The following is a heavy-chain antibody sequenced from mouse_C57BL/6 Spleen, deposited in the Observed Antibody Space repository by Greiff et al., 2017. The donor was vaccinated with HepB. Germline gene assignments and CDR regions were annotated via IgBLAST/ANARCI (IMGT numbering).Heavy chain of an antibody. CDR3: AREATPAQVSAWFAY. CDR2: IYPGDGDT. CDR1: GYAFSSSW. D-gene: IGHD3-2*02. V-gene: IGHV1-82*01. J-gene: IGHJ3*01. Sequence: VQLQRSGPELVKPGASVKISCKASGYAFSSSWMNWVKQRPGKGLEWIGRIYPGDGDTNYNGKFKGKATLTADKSSSTAYMQLSSLTSEDSAVYFCAREATPAQVSAWFAYWGQGTLVTVSA.